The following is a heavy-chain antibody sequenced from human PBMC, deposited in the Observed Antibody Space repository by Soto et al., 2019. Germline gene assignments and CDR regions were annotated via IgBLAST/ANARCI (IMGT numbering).Heavy chain of an antibody. CDR3: TRCGIRYHSIGFYLGIDGMDV. Sequence: QVQLVQSGAEVKKPESSVRVSCKASGGTFNNYAITWVRQAPGQGLEWMGGTIPMFGTTNYAEKFQGRVTRTAAESTNTAYMELSSLRSEDTAVYYCTRCGIRYHSIGFYLGIDGMDVWGQGTTVIVSS. CDR2: TIPMFGTT. CDR1: GGTFNNYA. J-gene: IGHJ6*02. D-gene: IGHD3-22*01. V-gene: IGHV1-69*12.